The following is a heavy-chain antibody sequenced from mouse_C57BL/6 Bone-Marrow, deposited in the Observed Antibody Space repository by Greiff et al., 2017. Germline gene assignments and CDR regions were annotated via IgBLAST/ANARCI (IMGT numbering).Heavy chain of an antibody. V-gene: IGHV1-81*01. D-gene: IGHD1-1*01. CDR3: ACYYCGSIYWFAY. CDR2: IYPRSGNT. CDR1: GYTFTSYG. Sequence: VQLQQSGAELVRPGASVKLSCKASGYTFTSYGISWVKQRTGQGLEWIGEIYPRSGNTYYNDKFKGKATLTADKSSSTAYMVLRSLTSEDSAVYVCACYYCGSIYWFAYWGQGTLVTVSA. J-gene: IGHJ3*01.